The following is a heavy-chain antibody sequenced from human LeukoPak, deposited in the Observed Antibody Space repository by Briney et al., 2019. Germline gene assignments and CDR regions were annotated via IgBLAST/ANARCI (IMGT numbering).Heavy chain of an antibody. Sequence: PSETLSLTCTVSGGSVSSGSYYWSWIRQPPGKGLEWIGYIYYSGSTNYNPSLKSRVTISVDTSKNQFSLKLSSVTAADTAVYYCALVYYDSSGPYFQHWGQGTLVTVSS. J-gene: IGHJ1*01. CDR2: IYYSGST. CDR3: ALVYYDSSGPYFQH. CDR1: GGSVSSGSYY. D-gene: IGHD3-22*01. V-gene: IGHV4-61*01.